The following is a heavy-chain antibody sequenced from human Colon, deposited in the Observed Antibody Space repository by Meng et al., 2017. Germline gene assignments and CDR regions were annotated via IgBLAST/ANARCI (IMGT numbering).Heavy chain of an antibody. D-gene: IGHD1-26*01. CDR1: GASVISGKHY. V-gene: IGHV4-61*01. J-gene: IGHJ4*02. CDR2: VDYSGST. CDR3: AGGPWEFDY. Sequence: QGHLQESGPELLRSAETLHLPSTVSGASVISGKHYWSWIRQSPGKGLEYIAYVDYSGSTHYNPSLKSRVTMSVDTSKKQLSLKLSSVTAADTAVYYCAGGPWEFDYWGQGTLVTVSS.